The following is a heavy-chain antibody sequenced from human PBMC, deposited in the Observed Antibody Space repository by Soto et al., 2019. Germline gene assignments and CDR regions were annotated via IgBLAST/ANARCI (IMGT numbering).Heavy chain of an antibody. V-gene: IGHV4-28*03. CDR3: ARVPQRYCSGGSCYRGTNWFDP. D-gene: IGHD2-15*01. CDR2: IYYSGSA. CDR1: GYSISSSNW. Sequence: SETLSLTCAVSGYSISSSNWWGWIRQPPGKGLEWIGYIYYSGSANYNPSLKSRVTISVDTSENQFSLKLSSVTAADTAVYYCARVPQRYCSGGSCYRGTNWFDPWGQGTLVTVSS. J-gene: IGHJ5*02.